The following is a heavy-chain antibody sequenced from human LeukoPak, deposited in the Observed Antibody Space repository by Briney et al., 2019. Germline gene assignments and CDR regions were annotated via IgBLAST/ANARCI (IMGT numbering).Heavy chain of an antibody. CDR1: GYTFTSYG. D-gene: IGHD2-2*01. CDR2: ISAYNGNT. CDR3: ARDLIVVVPAARVFDP. Sequence: EASVKVSCKASGYTFTSYGISWVRQAPGQGLEWMGWISAYNGNTNYAQKLQGRVTMTTDTSTSTAYMELRSLRSDDTAVYYCARDLIVVVPAARVFDPWGQGTLVTVSS. V-gene: IGHV1-18*01. J-gene: IGHJ5*02.